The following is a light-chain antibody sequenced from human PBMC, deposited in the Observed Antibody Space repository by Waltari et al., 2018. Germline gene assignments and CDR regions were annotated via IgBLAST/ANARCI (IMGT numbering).Light chain of an antibody. CDR3: QQYQNWPRWT. V-gene: IGKV3-15*01. CDR2: DVS. CDR1: HRLSGN. Sequence: EIVMTQSPATLSVSPGERATLSCRASHRLSGNLAWYQQKPGQAPRLLMYDVSTRATGVPARFSGSESGTEFTLTISSIQSEDFAIYYCQQYQNWPRWTFGQGIKVDIK. J-gene: IGKJ1*01.